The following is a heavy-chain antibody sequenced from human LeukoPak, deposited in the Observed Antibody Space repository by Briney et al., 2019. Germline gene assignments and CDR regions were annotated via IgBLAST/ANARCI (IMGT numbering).Heavy chain of an antibody. Sequence: SETLSLTCAVYGGSFSGYYWSWIRQPPGKGLEWIGEINHSGSTNYNPSLKSRVTISVDTSKNQFSLKLSSVTAADTAVYYCARRTRGYSYGPYYYGMDVWGQGTRSPSP. D-gene: IGHD5-18*01. CDR1: GGSFSGYY. CDR3: ARRTRGYSYGPYYYGMDV. V-gene: IGHV4-34*01. CDR2: INHSGST. J-gene: IGHJ6*02.